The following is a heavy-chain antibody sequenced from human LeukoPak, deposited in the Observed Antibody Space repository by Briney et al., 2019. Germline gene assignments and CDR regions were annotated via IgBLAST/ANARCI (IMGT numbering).Heavy chain of an antibody. CDR3: ARSSTVVKY. CDR2: INHSGST. D-gene: IGHD4-23*01. V-gene: IGHV4-34*01. J-gene: IGHJ4*02. CDR1: GGSFSGYY. Sequence: SETLSLTCAVYGGSFSGYYWSWIRQPPGKGLEWIGEINHSGSTNYNPSLKGRVTISVDTSKNQFSLKLSSVTAADTAVYYCARSSTVVKYWGQGTLVTVSS.